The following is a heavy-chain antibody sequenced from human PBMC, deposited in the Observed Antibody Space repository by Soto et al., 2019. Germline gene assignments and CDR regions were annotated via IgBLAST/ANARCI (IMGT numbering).Heavy chain of an antibody. CDR3: ARSQQRFIAVAGLFDY. CDR1: GGTFSSYA. D-gene: IGHD6-19*01. Sequence: QVQLVQSGAEVKKPGSSVKVSCKASGGTFSSYAIGWVRQAPGQGLEWMGGIIPIFGTANYAQKFQGRVTITADESTSTAYMELSSLRSEDTAVYYCARSQQRFIAVAGLFDYWGQGTLVTVSS. V-gene: IGHV1-69*01. CDR2: IIPIFGTA. J-gene: IGHJ4*02.